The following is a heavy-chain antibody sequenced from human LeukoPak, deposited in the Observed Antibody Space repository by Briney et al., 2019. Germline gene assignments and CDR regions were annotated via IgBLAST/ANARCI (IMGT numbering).Heavy chain of an antibody. J-gene: IGHJ4*02. CDR3: AWYSFPSWRSFDY. V-gene: IGHV4-39*01. CDR1: GGSISSSTYF. D-gene: IGHD6-13*01. Sequence: SETLSLTCTVSGGSISSSTYFWSWIRQPPGKGLEWIATIHYSGATYYSPSLKSRVTMSVDTSKNQFSLKLTSVTAADTAVYSCAWYSFPSWRSFDYWGQGTLVSVSP. CDR2: IHYSGAT.